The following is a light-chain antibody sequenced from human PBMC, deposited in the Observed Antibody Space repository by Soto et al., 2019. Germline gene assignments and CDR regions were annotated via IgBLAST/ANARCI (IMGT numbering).Light chain of an antibody. CDR3: SSYAGSNNVV. V-gene: IGLV2-8*01. J-gene: IGLJ3*02. CDR2: EVT. CDR1: SSDVGEENY. Sequence: QSALTQPPSASGSPGQSVTITCSGTSSDVGEENYVSWYQQHPGKVPKLILYEVTKRPSGVPDRFSGSKSGNTASLTVSGLQAEDEGDYYCSSYAGSNNVVFGGGTKLTVL.